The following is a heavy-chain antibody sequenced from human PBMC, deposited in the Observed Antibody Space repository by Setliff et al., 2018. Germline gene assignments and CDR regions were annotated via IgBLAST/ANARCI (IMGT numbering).Heavy chain of an antibody. CDR3: ARGSYFDSSGYSPDYFDY. Sequence: PSETLSLTCTVSGGSISDNNYYWGWIRQSPGKELEWIGGISHSANKYYNPSFRTGVTISVDMSKNQFFLNLDSVTAADTAVYYCARGSYFDSSGYSPDYFDYWGQGTLVTVSS. CDR1: GGSISDNNYY. V-gene: IGHV4-39*01. D-gene: IGHD3-22*01. CDR2: ISHSANK. J-gene: IGHJ4*02.